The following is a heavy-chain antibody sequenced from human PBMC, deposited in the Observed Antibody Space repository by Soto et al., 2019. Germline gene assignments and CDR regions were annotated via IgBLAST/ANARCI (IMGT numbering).Heavy chain of an antibody. D-gene: IGHD3-9*01. Sequence: PGGSLRLSCAASGFTFSDYYMSWIRQAPGKGLEWVSYISSSGSTIYYADSVKGRSTISRDNAKNSLYLQMNSLRAEDTAVYYCARDRYFDWPYYYYGMDVWGQGTTVTVSS. CDR3: ARDRYFDWPYYYYGMDV. J-gene: IGHJ6*02. V-gene: IGHV3-11*01. CDR2: ISSSGSTI. CDR1: GFTFSDYY.